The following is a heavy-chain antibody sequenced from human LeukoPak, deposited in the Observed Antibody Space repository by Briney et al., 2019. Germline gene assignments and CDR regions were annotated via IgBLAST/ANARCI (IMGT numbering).Heavy chain of an antibody. CDR1: GGSISSSSYY. V-gene: IGHV4-39*07. Sequence: SETLSLTCTVSGGSISSSSYYWGWIRQPPGKGLEWIGSIYYSGSTNYNPSLKSRVTISVDTSKNQFFLKLSSVTAADTAVYYCARGRDILTGYYLSWAFDYWGQGTLVTVSS. CDR2: IYYSGST. D-gene: IGHD3-9*01. J-gene: IGHJ4*02. CDR3: ARGRDILTGYYLSWAFDY.